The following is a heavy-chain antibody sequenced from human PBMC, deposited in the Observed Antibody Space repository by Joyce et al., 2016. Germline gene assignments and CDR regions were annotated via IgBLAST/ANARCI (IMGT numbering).Heavy chain of an antibody. J-gene: IGHJ4*02. CDR1: GYSFTRYW. Sequence: EVQLVQSGAEVKKPGESLRISCKGSGYSFTRYWISWVRQMPGKGLEWRGRIDLSDSSTNYSPSFQRHVTISADKSIGSGYLQWSSLKASDTAMYYCTRSFYYGSGDCWGQGTLVTVSS. V-gene: IGHV5-10-1*03. CDR3: TRSFYYGSGDC. CDR2: IDLSDSST. D-gene: IGHD3-10*01.